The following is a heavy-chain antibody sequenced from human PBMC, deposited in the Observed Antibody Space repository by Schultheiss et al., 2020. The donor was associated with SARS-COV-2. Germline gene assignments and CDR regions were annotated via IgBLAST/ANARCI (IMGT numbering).Heavy chain of an antibody. J-gene: IGHJ3*02. CDR2: IKSKTDGGTT. CDR1: GFTFSNAW. CDR3: ARDYGYYYDSRTDAFDI. Sequence: GGSLRLSCAASGFTFSNAWMSWVRQAPGKGLEWVGRIKSKTDGGTTDYAAPVKGRFTISRDDSKNTLYLQMNSLKTEDTAVYYCARDYGYYYDSRTDAFDIWGQGTMVTVSS. V-gene: IGHV3-15*01. D-gene: IGHD3-22*01.